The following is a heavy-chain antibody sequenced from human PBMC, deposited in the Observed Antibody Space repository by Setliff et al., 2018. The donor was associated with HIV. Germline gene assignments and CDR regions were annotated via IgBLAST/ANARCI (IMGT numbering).Heavy chain of an antibody. D-gene: IGHD5-12*01. CDR3: ARVVPREVAPGGFDI. CDR2: IYYSWST. J-gene: IGHJ3*02. Sequence: KSSETLSLTCAVSGYSVSSGYYWGWIRQPPGKGLEWIASIYYSWSTYYAPSLKSRVTISVDTSKNQFSLKLTSVTAADTAVYFCARVVPREVAPGGFDIWGQGTMVTVSS. CDR1: GYSVSSGYY. V-gene: IGHV4-38-2*01.